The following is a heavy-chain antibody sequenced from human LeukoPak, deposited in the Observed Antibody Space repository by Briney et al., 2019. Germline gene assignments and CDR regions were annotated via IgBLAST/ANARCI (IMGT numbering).Heavy chain of an antibody. J-gene: IGHJ3*02. D-gene: IGHD3-10*01. V-gene: IGHV1-2*02. Sequence: GASVKVSCKASGYTFTGYWIQWVRQAPGQGPEWMGWIQTDRGDTVYAEEFQGRVTMTRDTSITTAYVELSRLASDDTAVYYCARGGSFHAFDIWGRGTMVSVSS. CDR1: GYTFTGYW. CDR2: IQTDRGDT. CDR3: ARGGSFHAFDI.